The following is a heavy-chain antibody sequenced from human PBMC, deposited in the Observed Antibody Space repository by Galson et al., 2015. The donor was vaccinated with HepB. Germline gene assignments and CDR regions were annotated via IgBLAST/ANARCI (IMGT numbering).Heavy chain of an antibody. D-gene: IGHD3-9*01. CDR1: GFTFGDYA. CDR3: TRASDYDILTGYDAFDI. CDR2: IRSKAYGGTT. V-gene: IGHV3-49*03. J-gene: IGHJ3*02. Sequence: SLRLSCAASGFTFGDYAMSWFRQAPGKGLEWVGFIRSKAYGGTTEYAASVKGRFTISRDDSKSIAYLQMNSLKTEDTAVYYCTRASDYDILTGYDAFDIWGQGTMVTVSS.